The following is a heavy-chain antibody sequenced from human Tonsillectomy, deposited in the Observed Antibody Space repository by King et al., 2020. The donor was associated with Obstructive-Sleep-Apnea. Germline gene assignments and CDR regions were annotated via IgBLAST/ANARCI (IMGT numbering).Heavy chain of an antibody. V-gene: IGHV4-34*01. CDR3: ARVLPWPYDI. CDR1: GGSFSGYY. Sequence: VQLPQWGAGLLKPSETLSLTCAVYGGSFSGYYWSWIRQPPGKGLEWIGEINHSGSTNYNPSLKSRVTISVDTSKNQFSLKLSSVTAADTAVYYCARVLPWPYDIWGQGTMVTVSS. J-gene: IGHJ3*02. CDR2: INHSGST.